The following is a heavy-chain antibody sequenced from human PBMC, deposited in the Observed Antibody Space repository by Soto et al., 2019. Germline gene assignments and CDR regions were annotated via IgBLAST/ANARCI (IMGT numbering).Heavy chain of an antibody. CDR1: GFTFSDYY. CDR2: ISSSGNTI. V-gene: IGHV3-11*01. Sequence: KAGGSLRLSCAASGFTFSDYYMNWIRQAPGKGLEWVSYISSSGNTIYYADSVKGRFTISRDNAKNSLYLQMNSLRAEDTAVYYCARDYYDTSGYYYYFDYWGQGTLVTVSS. D-gene: IGHD3-22*01. J-gene: IGHJ4*02. CDR3: ARDYYDTSGYYYYFDY.